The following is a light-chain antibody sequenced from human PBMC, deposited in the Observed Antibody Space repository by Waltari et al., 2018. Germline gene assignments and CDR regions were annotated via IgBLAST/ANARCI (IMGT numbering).Light chain of an antibody. J-gene: IGLJ1*01. CDR1: RPNVRFDP. V-gene: IGLV1-47*01. Sequence: QSVLTQPPSASGTPGQRVTIPCSGRRPNVRFDPVSWYQQSPGTAPTLLIYRDNQRPSGVPDRFSGSKSGASASLAVSGLRSEDEADYYCAVWDDSLGTFVFGTGTQVTVL. CDR3: AVWDDSLGTFV. CDR2: RDN.